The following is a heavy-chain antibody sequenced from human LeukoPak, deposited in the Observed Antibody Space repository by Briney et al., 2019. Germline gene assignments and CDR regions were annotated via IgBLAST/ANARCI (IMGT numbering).Heavy chain of an antibody. CDR2: ISYDGSNK. J-gene: IGHJ5*02. CDR3: ARDDGPTYYDFWSGFQFDP. V-gene: IGHV3-30-3*01. Sequence: GGSLRLSCAASGFTFSSYAMSWVRQAPGKGLEWVAVISYDGSNKYYADSVKGRFTISRDNSKNTLYLQMNSLRAEDTAVYYCARDDGPTYYDFWSGFQFDPWGQGTLVTVSS. CDR1: GFTFSSYA. D-gene: IGHD3-3*01.